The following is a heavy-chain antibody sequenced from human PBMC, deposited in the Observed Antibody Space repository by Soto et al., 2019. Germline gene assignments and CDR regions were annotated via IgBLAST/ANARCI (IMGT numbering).Heavy chain of an antibody. D-gene: IGHD2-21*02. CDR3: ATLFFFGVVCYLGPETRPYYSYGMDV. CDR1: GGTFSSYA. V-gene: IGHV1-69*13. J-gene: IGHJ6*04. Sequence: GASVKVSCKASGGTFSSYAISWVRQAPGQGLEWMGGIIPIFGTANYAQKFQGRVTITADESTSTAYMELSSLRSEDTAVYYCATLFFFGVVCYLGPETRPYYSYGMDVWGKGTTVTVPS. CDR2: IIPIFGTA.